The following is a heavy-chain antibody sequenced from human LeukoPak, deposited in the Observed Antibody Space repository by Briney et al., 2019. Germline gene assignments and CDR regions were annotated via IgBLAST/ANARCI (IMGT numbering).Heavy chain of an antibody. CDR1: GFTFSSYA. J-gene: IGHJ3*02. Sequence: GGSLRLSCAASGFTFSSYAMSWVRQAPGKGLEWVSGFRGSGGSTHYADSVKGRFTTSRDNSKNTLYLQMNGLRAEDTAVYYCAKDIAVFDWGNAFDIWGQGTMVTVSS. CDR3: AKDIAVFDWGNAFDI. V-gene: IGHV3-23*01. D-gene: IGHD3-9*01. CDR2: FRGSGGST.